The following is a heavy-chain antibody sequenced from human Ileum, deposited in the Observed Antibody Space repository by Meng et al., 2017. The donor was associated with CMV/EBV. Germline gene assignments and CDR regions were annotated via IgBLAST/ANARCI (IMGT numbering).Heavy chain of an antibody. J-gene: IGHJ5*02. Sequence: SETLSLTCTVSGGSISSYYWSWIRQPPGKGLEWIGYIYYSGSTNYNPSLKSRVTISVDTSKNQFSLKLSSVTAADTAVYYCARMDIVVVPVAIRFDPWGQGTLVTVSS. CDR1: GGSISSYY. D-gene: IGHD2-2*02. CDR3: ARMDIVVVPVAIRFDP. V-gene: IGHV4-59*01. CDR2: IYYSGST.